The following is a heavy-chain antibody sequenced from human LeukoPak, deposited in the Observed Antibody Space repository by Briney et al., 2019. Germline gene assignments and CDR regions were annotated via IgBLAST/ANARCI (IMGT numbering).Heavy chain of an antibody. J-gene: IGHJ4*02. D-gene: IGHD6-13*01. V-gene: IGHV4-39*07. CDR2: IYYSGST. Sequence: SETLSLTCTASGGSISSSSYYWGWIRQPPGKGLEWIGSIYYSGSTYYNPSLKSRVTISVDTSKNQFSLRLSSVTAADTAVYYCARVTGYVMEDYFDYWGQGTLVTVSS. CDR1: GGSISSSSYY. CDR3: ARVTGYVMEDYFDY.